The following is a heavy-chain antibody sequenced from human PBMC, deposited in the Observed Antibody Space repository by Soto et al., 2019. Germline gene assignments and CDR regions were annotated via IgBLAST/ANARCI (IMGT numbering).Heavy chain of an antibody. V-gene: IGHV4-30-2*01. CDR3: ARCSSTSCYYFDY. D-gene: IGHD2-2*01. CDR2: IYHSGST. J-gene: IGHJ4*02. Sequence: SETLSLTCAVSGGSISSGGYSWSWIRQPPGTGLEWIGYIYHSGSTYYNPSLKSRVTISVDRSKNQFSLKLSSVTAADTAVYYCARCSSTSCYYFDYWGQGTLVTVSS. CDR1: GGSISSGGYS.